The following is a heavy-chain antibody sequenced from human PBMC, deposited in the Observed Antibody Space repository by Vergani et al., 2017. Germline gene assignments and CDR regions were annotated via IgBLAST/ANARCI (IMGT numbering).Heavy chain of an antibody. CDR1: GGTFSSYA. V-gene: IGHV1-69*06. J-gene: IGHJ4*02. CDR2: IIPIFGTA. Sequence: QVQLVQSGAEVKKPGSSVKVSCKASGGTFSSYAISWVRQAPGQGLEWMGGIIPIFGTANYAQKFQGRVTITADTSTSTAYMELSSLRSEDTAVYYCARESPPLGDFWSGYSDFDYWGQGTLVTVSS. D-gene: IGHD3-3*01. CDR3: ARESPPLGDFWSGYSDFDY.